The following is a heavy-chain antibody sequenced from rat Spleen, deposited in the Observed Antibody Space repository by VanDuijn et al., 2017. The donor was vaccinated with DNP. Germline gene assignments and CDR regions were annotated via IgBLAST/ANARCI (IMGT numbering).Heavy chain of an antibody. J-gene: IGHJ2*01. CDR1: GFTFSDYA. V-gene: IGHV5S23*01. D-gene: IGHD1-11*01. CDR3: AREGDYGGYSAKFDY. CDR2: ISPSGGST. Sequence: EVQLVESGGGLVQPGNSLKLSCTASGFTFSDYAMAWVRQSLKKGLEWVASISPSGGSTYYPDSVKGRFTISRDNAKSTQYLQMDSLRSEDTATYYCAREGDYGGYSAKFDYWGQGVMVTVSS.